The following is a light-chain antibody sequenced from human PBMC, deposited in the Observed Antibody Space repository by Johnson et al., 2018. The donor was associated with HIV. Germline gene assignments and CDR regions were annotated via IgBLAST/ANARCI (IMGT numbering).Light chain of an antibody. Sequence: QSVLTQPPSVSAAPGQKVTISCSGSSSTIGKNYVSWYQVLPGTAPKLLIYDNNKRPSGIPDRFSGSKSCTSATLGITGLQTGDEADYYCGTWDSSLRVGFFGTGTKVTVL. V-gene: IGLV1-51*01. CDR2: DNN. CDR3: GTWDSSLRVGF. CDR1: SSTIGKNY. J-gene: IGLJ1*01.